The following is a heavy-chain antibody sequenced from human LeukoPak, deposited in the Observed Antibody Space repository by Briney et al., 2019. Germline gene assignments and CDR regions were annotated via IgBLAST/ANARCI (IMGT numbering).Heavy chain of an antibody. Sequence: GASVKVSCKASGYTFTSYYMHWVRQAPGQGLEWMGWINPNSGGTNYAQKFQGRVTMTRDTSISTAYMELSRLRSDDTAVYYCARGPDFGVTGDEYYFDYWGQGTLVTVSS. J-gene: IGHJ4*02. CDR2: INPNSGGT. CDR3: ARGPDFGVTGDEYYFDY. D-gene: IGHD7-27*01. CDR1: GYTFTSYY. V-gene: IGHV1-2*02.